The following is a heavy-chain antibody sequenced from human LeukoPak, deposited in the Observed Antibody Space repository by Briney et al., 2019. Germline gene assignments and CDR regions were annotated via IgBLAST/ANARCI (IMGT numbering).Heavy chain of an antibody. CDR1: GGSISSDY. CDR3: ARGGSSSWYYFDY. Sequence: PSETLSLTCTVSGGSISSDYWSWIRQPPEKGLEWIGYIYYSGYTNYNPSLKSRVTISLNTSKNQFSLRLKSVTAADTAVYYCARGGSSSWYYFDYWGQGTLVSVSS. D-gene: IGHD6-13*01. J-gene: IGHJ4*02. V-gene: IGHV4-59*01. CDR2: IYYSGYT.